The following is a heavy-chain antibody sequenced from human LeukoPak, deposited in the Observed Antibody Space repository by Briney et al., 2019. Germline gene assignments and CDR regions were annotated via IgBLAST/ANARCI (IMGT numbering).Heavy chain of an antibody. CDR2: INPNSGGT. CDR1: GYTLTGYY. D-gene: IGHD6-19*01. CDR3: ARVISGWDGTNWFDP. V-gene: IGHV1-2*02. J-gene: IGHJ5*02. Sequence: ASVKVSCKASGYTLTGYYMHWVRQAPGQGLEWMGWINPNSGGTNYAQKFQGRVTMTRDTSISTAYMELSSLRSEDTAVYYCARVISGWDGTNWFDPWGQGTLVTVSS.